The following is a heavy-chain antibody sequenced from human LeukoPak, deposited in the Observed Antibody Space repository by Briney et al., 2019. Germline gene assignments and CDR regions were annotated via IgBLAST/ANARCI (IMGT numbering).Heavy chain of an antibody. D-gene: IGHD3-22*01. CDR1: GYTFTGYY. V-gene: IGHV1-2*02. CDR3: ARGGHYYYDSSGYYYDYYYYYGMDV. CDR2: INPNSGGT. J-gene: IGHJ6*02. Sequence: ASVKVSCKASGYTFTGYYMHWVRQSPGQGLEWMGWINPNSGGTNCAQKFQGRVTMTRDTSISTAYMELSRLRSDDTAVYYCARGGHYYYDSSGYYYDYYYYYGMDVWGQGTTVTVSS.